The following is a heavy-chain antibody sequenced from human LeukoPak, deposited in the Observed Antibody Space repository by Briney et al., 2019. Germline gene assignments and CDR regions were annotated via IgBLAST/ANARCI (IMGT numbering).Heavy chain of an antibody. CDR2: ITASGTAM. D-gene: IGHD1-26*01. Sequence: GGSLRLSCAASGFTFSSFAMNWVRQAPGKGLEWVSHITASGTAMFYADSVKGRFTISRDNAKNSLYLQMNSLRDEDTAVYYCASSGSYRFDYWGQGTLVTVSS. CDR3: ASSGSYRFDY. CDR1: GFTFSSFA. J-gene: IGHJ4*02. V-gene: IGHV3-48*02.